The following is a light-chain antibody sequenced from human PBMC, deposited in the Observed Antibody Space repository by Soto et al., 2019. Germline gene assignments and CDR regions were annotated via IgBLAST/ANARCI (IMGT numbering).Light chain of an antibody. V-gene: IGKV1-12*01. J-gene: IGKJ4*01. CDR1: QGVGVW. CDR2: GAS. CDR3: QQAYSHPLT. Sequence: DIQMTQIPSTLPASVGDTVTITCRASQGVGVWLGWYQHKPGTAPHLLIYGASGLQVGVPSRFSGSVSGADFTLTISNLQPEDFATYYCQQAYSHPLTFGGGTKVDIK.